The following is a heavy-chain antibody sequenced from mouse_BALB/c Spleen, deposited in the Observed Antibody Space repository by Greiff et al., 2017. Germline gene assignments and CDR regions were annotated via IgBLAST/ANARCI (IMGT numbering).Heavy chain of an antibody. Sequence: VKLMESGPGLVKPSQSLSLTCTVTGYSITSDYAWNWIRQFPGNKLEWMGYISYSGSTSYNPSLKSRISITRDTSKNQFFLQLNSVTTEDTATYYCARELTGTEGYFDYWGQGTTLTVSS. J-gene: IGHJ2*01. CDR3: ARELTGTEGYFDY. CDR2: ISYSGST. V-gene: IGHV3-2*02. D-gene: IGHD4-1*01. CDR1: GYSITSDYA.